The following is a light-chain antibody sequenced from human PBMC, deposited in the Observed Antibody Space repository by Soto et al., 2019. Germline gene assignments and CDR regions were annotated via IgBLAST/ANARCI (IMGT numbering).Light chain of an antibody. Sequence: QTVVTQPPSMSGAPGQRVTISCTGTSANIGAGYDVHWYQQLPGMAPKLLIYGNNKRPSGVPDRFSGSKSGTSASLAITGLQAEAEADYYCQSYDSTLSGLYVLGTGTKLTVL. J-gene: IGLJ1*01. CDR2: GNN. CDR1: SANIGAGYD. V-gene: IGLV1-40*01. CDR3: QSYDSTLSGLYV.